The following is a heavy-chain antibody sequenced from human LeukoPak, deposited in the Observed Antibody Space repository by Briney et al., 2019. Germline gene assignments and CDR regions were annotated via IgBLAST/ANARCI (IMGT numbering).Heavy chain of an antibody. CDR2: MNPNSGNT. D-gene: IGHD6-13*01. CDR3: ATSRYSSILNDY. V-gene: IGHV1-8*01. Sequence: AASVKVSCKASGYTFTSYDINWVRQATGQGLEWMGWMNPNSGNTGYAQEFQGRVTMTRNTSISTAYMELSSLRSEDTAVYYCATSRYSSILNDYWGQGTLVTVSS. J-gene: IGHJ4*02. CDR1: GYTFTSYD.